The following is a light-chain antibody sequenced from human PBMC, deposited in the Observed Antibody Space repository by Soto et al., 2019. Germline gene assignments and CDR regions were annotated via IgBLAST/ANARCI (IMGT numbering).Light chain of an antibody. CDR3: QQFKNWPPWT. Sequence: ELAMPQSPATLSLSPGASATLSCRASQNVGNNLVWYQQTPGQAPRLLIYGASTRAAGIPDRFSGSVSGTEFTLTISGLQSDDLAVYDGQQFKNWPPWTFGQGTKVDIK. V-gene: IGKV3-15*01. J-gene: IGKJ1*01. CDR1: QNVGNN. CDR2: GAS.